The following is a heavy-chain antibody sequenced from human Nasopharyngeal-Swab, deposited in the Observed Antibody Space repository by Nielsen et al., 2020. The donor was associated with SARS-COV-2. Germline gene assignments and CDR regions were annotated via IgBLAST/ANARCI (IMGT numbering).Heavy chain of an antibody. CDR2: ISSSSSYI. J-gene: IGHJ6*02. V-gene: IGHV3-21*01. Sequence: GGSLRLSCAASGFTFSSYSMNWVRQAPGKGLEWVSSISSSSSYIYYADSVKGRFTISRDNAKNSLYLQMNSLRAEDTAVYYCARDFSAFDWLMRYYYYGMDVWGQGTTVTVSS. D-gene: IGHD3-9*01. CDR3: ARDFSAFDWLMRYYYYGMDV. CDR1: GFTFSSYS.